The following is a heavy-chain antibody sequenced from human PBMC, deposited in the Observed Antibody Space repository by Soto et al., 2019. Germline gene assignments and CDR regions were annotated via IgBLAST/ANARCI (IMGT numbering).Heavy chain of an antibody. V-gene: IGHV4-39*01. J-gene: IGHJ1*01. CDR3: VIPRRVMAGLFEHFQH. D-gene: IGHD6-19*01. CDR1: GVSLTSSSYY. Sequence: QLQLQESGPGLVKPSETLSLICSVSGVSLTSSSYYWGWVRQSPGRGLEWIGSIYYSGTTYYNPSLKSRVTVSVDTSNKQFSLKLNSVTAADTALYYCVIPRRVMAGLFEHFQHWGQGALVTVSS. CDR2: IYYSGTT.